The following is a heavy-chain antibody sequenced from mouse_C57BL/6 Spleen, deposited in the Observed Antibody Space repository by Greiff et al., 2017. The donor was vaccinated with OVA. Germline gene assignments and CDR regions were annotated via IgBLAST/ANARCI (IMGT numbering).Heavy chain of an antibody. CDR1: GFTFSSYT. CDR3: ARRYYGTGHFDV. Sequence: EVQVVESGGGLVKPGGSLKLSCAASGFTFSSYTKSWVRQTPEKRLEWVATISGGGGNTYYPDSVKGRFTISRDNAKNTLYLQMSSLRSEDTALYYCARRYYGTGHFDVWGTGTTVTVSS. V-gene: IGHV5-9*01. D-gene: IGHD1-1*01. J-gene: IGHJ1*03. CDR2: ISGGGGNT.